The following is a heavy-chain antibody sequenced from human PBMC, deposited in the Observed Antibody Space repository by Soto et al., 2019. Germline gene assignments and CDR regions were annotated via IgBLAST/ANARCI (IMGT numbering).Heavy chain of an antibody. CDR3: ARDRPSHDFWSGYLHYFDP. V-gene: IGHV3-7*01. Sequence: PGGSLRLSCEVSGFSFSRYWMSWIRQAPGKGLEWVANIKQDGSEKYYVDSVKGRFTISRDNAKNSVYLQMNSLRAEDTAVYYCARDRPSHDFWSGYLHYFDPWGQGTLVTVSS. D-gene: IGHD3-3*01. CDR1: GFSFSRYW. J-gene: IGHJ5*02. CDR2: IKQDGSEK.